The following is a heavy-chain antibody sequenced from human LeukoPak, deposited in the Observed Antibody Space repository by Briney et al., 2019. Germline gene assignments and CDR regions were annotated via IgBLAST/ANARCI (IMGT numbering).Heavy chain of an antibody. CDR1: GFSFTTHV. CDR3: ARASGKAFDY. V-gene: IGHV3-23*01. J-gene: IGHJ4*02. Sequence: GGPLRLSCAASGFSFTTHVMNWVRQAPGKGLEWVSAISGAGSGTDYADSVKGRFTISRDNSENTLYVQMNGLRAEDTAVYYCARASGKAFDYWGQGTLVTVSS. CDR2: ISGAGSGT. D-gene: IGHD1-26*01.